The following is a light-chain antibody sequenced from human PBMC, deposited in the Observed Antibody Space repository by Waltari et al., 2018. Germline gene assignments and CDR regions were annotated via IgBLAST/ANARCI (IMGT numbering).Light chain of an antibody. CDR1: SSDVGGYNH. J-gene: IGLJ3*02. Sequence: QSALTQPASVSGSPGQSITISCTGTSSDVGGYNHVSWYQQHPGKAPRLMIYGVSNRPSGVSNRFSGSKSGNTASLTISGLQADDEADYYCSSFTSSSTWVFGGGTKLTVL. V-gene: IGLV2-14*03. CDR3: SSFTSSSTWV. CDR2: GVS.